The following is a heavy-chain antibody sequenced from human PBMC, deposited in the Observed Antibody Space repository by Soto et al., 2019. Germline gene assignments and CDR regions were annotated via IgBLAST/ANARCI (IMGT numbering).Heavy chain of an antibody. Sequence: QVQLVQSGAVVKKPGSSVRLSCMASGDTFSFYTISWVRQAAGQGPEWMGRIIPMVGMADYPQKFQGRVTISADKSTSTAYMVLSSLRSDDTAVYFCATNYGSGSTHFDYWGQGTLVTVSS. J-gene: IGHJ4*02. V-gene: IGHV1-69*02. CDR3: ATNYGSGSTHFDY. D-gene: IGHD3-10*01. CDR1: GDTFSFYT. CDR2: IIPMVGMA.